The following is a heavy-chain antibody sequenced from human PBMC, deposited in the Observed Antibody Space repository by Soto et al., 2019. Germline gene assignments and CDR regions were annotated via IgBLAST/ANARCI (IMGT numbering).Heavy chain of an antibody. V-gene: IGHV1-18*01. J-gene: IGHJ6*02. D-gene: IGHD2-15*01. CDR3: ARIYCSGGSCYSGINYGMDV. CDR2: INAYNGNT. CDR1: GYTFTSYD. Sequence: HVQLVQSGAEVKKPGASVKVSCKASGYTFTSYDISWVRQAPGQGLEWMGWINAYNGNTNYVQKLQGRVTMTADTSTSTAYMVLRSLRSDDTAVYYCARIYCSGGSCYSGINYGMDVWGQGTTVTVSS.